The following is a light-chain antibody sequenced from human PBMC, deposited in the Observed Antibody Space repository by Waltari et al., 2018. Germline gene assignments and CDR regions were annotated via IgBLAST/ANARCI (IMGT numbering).Light chain of an antibody. Sequence: DIVMTQSPEFLAVSLGERATINCQSSQSVLYNSNAKNYWAWYQQKPGQPPKLLIYWASTRQSGVPDRCSGSGSGTDFTLTSNSLQAEDVAVYYCQQYYSRRTFGRGTRVEIK. J-gene: IGKJ1*01. CDR1: QSVLYNSNAKNY. CDR2: WAS. CDR3: QQYYSRRT. V-gene: IGKV4-1*01.